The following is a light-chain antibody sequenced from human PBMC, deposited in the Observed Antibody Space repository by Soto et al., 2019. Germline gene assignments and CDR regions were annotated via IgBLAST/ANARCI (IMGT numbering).Light chain of an antibody. Sequence: QSALTQPASVSGSPGQSITISCTGTSSDVGAYNYVSWYQQHPGKAPKLMIYDVSNRPSGISDRFSVSKSGNTASLTISNLQADDEADYCCSSYTNSGTYVFGTGTKVTVL. CDR1: SSDVGAYNY. V-gene: IGLV2-14*01. J-gene: IGLJ1*01. CDR3: SSYTNSGTYV. CDR2: DVS.